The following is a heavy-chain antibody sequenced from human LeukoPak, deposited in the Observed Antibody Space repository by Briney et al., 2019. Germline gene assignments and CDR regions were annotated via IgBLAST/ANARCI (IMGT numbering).Heavy chain of an antibody. D-gene: IGHD3-10*01. Sequence: GVSLRLSCAASGFTFSNHGMNWVRQAPGKGLEWVSCISHSGDITYYADSVKGRFTISRDNSKNTLYLEVISLTAEDTAVYYCAKDGAWRRFGEWSQGTLVTVSS. CDR2: ISHSGDIT. CDR3: AKDGAWRRFGE. V-gene: IGHV3-23*01. J-gene: IGHJ4*02. CDR1: GFTFSNHG.